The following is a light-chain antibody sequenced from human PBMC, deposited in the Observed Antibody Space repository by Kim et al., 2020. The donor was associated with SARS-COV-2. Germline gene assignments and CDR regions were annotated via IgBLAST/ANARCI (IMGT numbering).Light chain of an antibody. V-gene: IGKV3-20*01. CDR1: QSVYTTY. CDR3: QQYGSSYST. J-gene: IGKJ4*01. Sequence: NVLTQSPGTLSLSPGERATLSCRASQSVYTTYLAWYQQKPGQAPRLLIYDSSSRATGAPDRFSGSGSGTDFTLTIKRLEPEDFAVYYCQQYGSSYSTFGGGTKVDIK. CDR2: DSS.